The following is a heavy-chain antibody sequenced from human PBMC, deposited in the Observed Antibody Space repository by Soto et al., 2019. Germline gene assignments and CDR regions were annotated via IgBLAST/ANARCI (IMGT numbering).Heavy chain of an antibody. CDR1: GFTFGSYA. Sequence: PRLSCAASGFTFGSYAMSWVRQAPGKGLEWVSAISGSGGSKYYADSVKGRFTISRDNSKNTLYLQMNSLRAEDTAVYYCAKSEDSSPYFDYWGQGTLVTVSS. D-gene: IGHD6-6*01. CDR3: AKSEDSSPYFDY. CDR2: ISGSGGSK. J-gene: IGHJ4*02. V-gene: IGHV3-23*01.